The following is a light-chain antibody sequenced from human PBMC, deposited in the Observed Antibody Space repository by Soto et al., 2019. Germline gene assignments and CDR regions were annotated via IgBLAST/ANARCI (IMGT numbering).Light chain of an antibody. CDR2: AAS. J-gene: IGKJ1*01. Sequence: DIQMTQSPSSLSASVGDRVTIACRASQHLFTYLSWYQQKQGKAPKLLIYAASSLQSGVPSRFSGTGSGTNFTLIISSLQPEDFATYSCQQTLSIQWTFGQGTKVGVK. V-gene: IGKV1-39*01. CDR1: QHLFTY. CDR3: QQTLSIQWT.